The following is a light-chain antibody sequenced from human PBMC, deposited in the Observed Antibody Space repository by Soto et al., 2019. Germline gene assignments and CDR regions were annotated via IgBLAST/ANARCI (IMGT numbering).Light chain of an antibody. CDR2: EGS. CDR1: SSDVGSYNL. J-gene: IGLJ2*01. V-gene: IGLV2-23*01. CDR3: SSYATTSTSVA. Sequence: QSVLTQPASVSGSPGQSITISCTGTSSDVGSYNLVSWYQQHPGKAPKLMIYEGSKRPSGVSDRFSGSTSANTASLTISGLQAEDEADYYCSSYATTSTSVAFGGGTKLTVL.